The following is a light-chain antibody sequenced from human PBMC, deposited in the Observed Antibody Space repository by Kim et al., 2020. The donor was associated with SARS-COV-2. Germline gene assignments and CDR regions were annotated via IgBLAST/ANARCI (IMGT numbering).Light chain of an antibody. CDR2: QDS. Sequence: GYPGQTGSITCSGDKLGDKYACWYQQKPGQSPVLVIYQDSKRPSGIPERFSGSNSGNTATLTIGGTQAMDGADYYCQAWDSSTEVFGTGTKVTVL. CDR3: QAWDSSTEV. J-gene: IGLJ1*01. CDR1: KLGDKY. V-gene: IGLV3-1*01.